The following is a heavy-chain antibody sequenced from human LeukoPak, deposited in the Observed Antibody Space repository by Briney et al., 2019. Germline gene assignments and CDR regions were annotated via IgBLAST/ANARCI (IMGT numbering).Heavy chain of an antibody. CDR2: IKQDGSEK. CDR1: GFTFSSSW. Sequence: GGSLRLSCAASGFTFSSSWMSWVRQAPGKGLEWVANIKQDGSEKYYVDSVKGRFTISRDNAKNSLYLQMNSLRAEDTAVYYCARRGHGYGSPFDYWGQGTLVTVSS. CDR3: ARRGHGYGSPFDY. J-gene: IGHJ4*02. D-gene: IGHD5-18*01. V-gene: IGHV3-7*01.